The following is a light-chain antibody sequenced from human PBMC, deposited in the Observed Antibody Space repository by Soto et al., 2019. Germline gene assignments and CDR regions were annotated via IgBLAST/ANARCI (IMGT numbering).Light chain of an antibody. J-gene: IGLJ2*01. Sequence: QSVLTQPPSASGTPGQRVTISCSGTSSNIGSNTVDWYQQLPGTAPELLIYSNNQRPSGVPDRFSGSKSGTSASLAISGLQSEDEGDYYCEAWYDSLNGYVVFGGGTKLTVL. CDR1: SSNIGSNT. CDR3: EAWYDSLNGYVV. CDR2: SNN. V-gene: IGLV1-44*01.